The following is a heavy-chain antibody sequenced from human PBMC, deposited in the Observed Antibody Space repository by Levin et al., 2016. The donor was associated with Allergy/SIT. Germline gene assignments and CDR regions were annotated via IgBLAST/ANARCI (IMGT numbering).Heavy chain of an antibody. J-gene: IGHJ4*02. CDR2: IIPIFGTA. CDR1: GGTFSSYA. Sequence: LVKVSCKASGGTFSSYAISWVRQAPGQGLEWMGGIIPIFGTANYAQKFQGRVTITADESTSTAYMELSSLRSEDTAVYYCARLGFVDTAMAAEASLDINDYWGQGTLVTVSS. V-gene: IGHV1-69*13. D-gene: IGHD5-18*01. CDR3: ARLGFVDTAMAAEASLDINDY.